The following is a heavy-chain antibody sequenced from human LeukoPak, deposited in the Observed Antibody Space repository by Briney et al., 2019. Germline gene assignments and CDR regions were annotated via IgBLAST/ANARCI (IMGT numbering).Heavy chain of an antibody. CDR3: ANLDDSSRFYAFDI. V-gene: IGHV3-43*02. CDR1: GFTFDDYA. D-gene: IGHD3-22*01. J-gene: IGHJ3*02. CDR2: ISGDGGST. Sequence: GGSLRLSCAASGFTFDDYAMHWVRQAPGKGLEWVSLISGDGGSTYYADSVKGRFTISRDNSKNSLYLQMNSLRTEDTALYYCANLDDSSRFYAFDIWGQGTMVTVSS.